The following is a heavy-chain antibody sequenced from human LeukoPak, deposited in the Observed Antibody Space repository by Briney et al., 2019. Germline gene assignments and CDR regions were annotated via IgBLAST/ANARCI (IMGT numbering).Heavy chain of an antibody. D-gene: IGHD3-22*01. CDR3: ARVTTRNWFDP. CDR2: IYTSGST. Sequence: PSETLSLTCAVYGGSFSGYYWSWIRQPPGKGQEWIGRIYTSGSTNYNPSLKSRVTISVDTSKNQFSLKLSSVTAADTAVYYCARVTTRNWFDPWGQGTLVTVSS. J-gene: IGHJ5*02. CDR1: GGSFSGYY. V-gene: IGHV4-4*08.